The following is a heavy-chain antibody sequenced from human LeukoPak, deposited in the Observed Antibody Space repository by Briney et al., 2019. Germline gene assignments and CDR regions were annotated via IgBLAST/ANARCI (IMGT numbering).Heavy chain of an antibody. D-gene: IGHD3-16*02. V-gene: IGHV4-4*07. J-gene: IGHJ4*02. CDR1: GGSISRYY. CDR2: ISTSGTT. Sequence: RSSETLSLTCTVSGGSISRYYWNWSRQPAGKGLEWIGRISTSGTTNYSLSLKSRVTMSLDTSKKLFSLKLSSVTATDTAVYYCAASYTSFPYYFDFWGQGTLVTVSS. CDR3: AASYTSFPYYFDF.